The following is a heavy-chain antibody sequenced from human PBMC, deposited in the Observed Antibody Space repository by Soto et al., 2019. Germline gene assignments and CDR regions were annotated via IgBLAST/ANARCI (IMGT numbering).Heavy chain of an antibody. V-gene: IGHV3-30*03. D-gene: IGHD1-1*01. J-gene: IGHJ4*02. CDR3: ASQEVEPPPYYSAF. CDR2: ISYDGSHK. CDR1: GFTVSSYG. Sequence: GGSLRLSCAASGFTVSSYGIHWVRQPPGKGLEWVAVISYDGSHKFYADSVKGRFTLSRDVSKNSVFLQLNSLRAEDTAVYYCASQEVEPPPYYSAFWGQGTLVTVSS.